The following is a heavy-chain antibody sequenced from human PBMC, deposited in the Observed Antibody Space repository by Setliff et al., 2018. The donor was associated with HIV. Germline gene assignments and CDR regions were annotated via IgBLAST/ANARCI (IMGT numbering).Heavy chain of an antibody. D-gene: IGHD6-19*01. Sequence: ASVMVSCKAPGYTFTNFGITWVRQVPGQGLEWMGWVNTNNDKTNYAQKFQGRVTMTTDRSTKTAYLDLGSLRPDDTAVYYCARDLYTSGWPNWFDPWGPGTLVTVSS. CDR1: GYTFTNFG. CDR2: VNTNNDKT. CDR3: ARDLYTSGWPNWFDP. J-gene: IGHJ5*02. V-gene: IGHV1-18*01.